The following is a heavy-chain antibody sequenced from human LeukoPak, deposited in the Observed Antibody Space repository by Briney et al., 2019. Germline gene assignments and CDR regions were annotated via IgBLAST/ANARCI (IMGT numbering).Heavy chain of an antibody. V-gene: IGHV3-30-3*01. D-gene: IGHD2-15*01. CDR1: GLTFRSYA. J-gene: IGHJ4*02. Sequence: GGSLRLSCAASGLTFRSYAMHWVRQAPGKGLDWVAVISYDGSNKYYGDSVKGRFTISRDNSKNTLYLQMNSLRAEDTAVYYCARGSGYYFDYWGQGTLVTVSS. CDR3: ARGSGYYFDY. CDR2: ISYDGSNK.